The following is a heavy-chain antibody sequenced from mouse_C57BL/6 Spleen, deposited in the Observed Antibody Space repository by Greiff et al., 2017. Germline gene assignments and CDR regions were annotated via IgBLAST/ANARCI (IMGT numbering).Heavy chain of an antibody. J-gene: IGHJ3*01. D-gene: IGHD3-2*02. V-gene: IGHV3-1*01. CDR3: ARGSSGYVWFAY. CDR1: GYSITSGYD. Sequence: EVKLMESGPGMVKPSQSLSLTCTVTGYSITSGYDWHWIRHFPGNKLEWMGYISYSGSTNYNPSLKSRISITHDTSKNHFFLKLNSVTTEDTATYYCARGSSGYVWFAYWGQGTLVTVSA. CDR2: ISYSGST.